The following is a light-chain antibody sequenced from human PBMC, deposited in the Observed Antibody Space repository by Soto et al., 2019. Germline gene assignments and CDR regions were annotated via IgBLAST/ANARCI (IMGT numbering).Light chain of an antibody. CDR3: QQYNSYPVT. Sequence: DIQMTQSPSTLSASVGDRVTITCRASQSISTWLAWYQQKPGKAPNLLIYKASTLEGGVASRFSGSGSGTEFTLTISSLQPDDFATYYCQQYNSYPVTFGQGTAVEIK. V-gene: IGKV1-5*03. CDR1: QSISTW. J-gene: IGKJ1*01. CDR2: KAS.